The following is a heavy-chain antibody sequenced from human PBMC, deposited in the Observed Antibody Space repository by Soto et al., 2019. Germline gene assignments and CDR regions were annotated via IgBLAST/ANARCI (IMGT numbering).Heavy chain of an antibody. Sequence: QVQLVQSGAEVKKPGSSVKVSCKASGGTFSSYAISWVRHAPGQGLEWMGGISPIFGTANYAQKFQGRVTITADESTSTAYMELSSLRSENMAVYYRARGGSATRSYYGMYVWGQGTTVTVSS. CDR1: GGTFSSYA. D-gene: IGHD2-15*01. V-gene: IGHV1-69*12. CDR3: ARGGSATRSYYGMYV. J-gene: IGHJ6*02. CDR2: ISPIFGTA.